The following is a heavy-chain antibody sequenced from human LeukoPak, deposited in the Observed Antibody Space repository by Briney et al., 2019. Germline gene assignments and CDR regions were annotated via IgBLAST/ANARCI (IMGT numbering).Heavy chain of an antibody. CDR3: ARSLRLGELSSFDS. CDR2: ISWNSAGI. V-gene: IGHV3-9*01. J-gene: IGHJ4*02. Sequence: GRSLILSCTASGFTFDDYAMHWVRQVPRKGLEWVSGISWNSAGILYADSVKGRFTISRDNAKNSLYLQMSSLRADDTAFYYCARSLRLGELSSFDSWGQGTLVTVSS. D-gene: IGHD3-16*02. CDR1: GFTFDDYA.